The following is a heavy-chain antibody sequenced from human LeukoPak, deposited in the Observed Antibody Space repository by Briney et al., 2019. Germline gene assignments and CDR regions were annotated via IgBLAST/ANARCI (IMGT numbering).Heavy chain of an antibody. J-gene: IGHJ4*02. CDR2: IRSSGDTT. CDR1: GCTFSDYA. Sequence: PGGSLRLSCAASGCTFSDYAMDWVRQAPGKGLEWVSVIRSSGDTTYYADFVKGRFTISRDNSKNTLYLQMNSLRAEDTAVYYCAKGYYASGSSLSAFDYWGQGTLVTVSS. V-gene: IGHV3-23*01. CDR3: AKGYYASGSSLSAFDY. D-gene: IGHD3-10*01.